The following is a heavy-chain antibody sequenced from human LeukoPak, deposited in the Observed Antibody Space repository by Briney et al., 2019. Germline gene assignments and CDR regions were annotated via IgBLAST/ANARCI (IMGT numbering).Heavy chain of an antibody. Sequence: PGGSLRLSCAASGFTFSSYWMHWVRQAPGKGLVWVSSISSSSSYIYYADSVKGRFTISRDNAKNSLYLQMNSLRAEDTAVYYCARAPRPGYSCGWLMDYWGQGTLVTVSS. CDR1: GFTFSSYW. CDR3: ARAPRPGYSCGWLMDY. CDR2: ISSSSSYI. D-gene: IGHD6-19*01. V-gene: IGHV3-21*01. J-gene: IGHJ4*02.